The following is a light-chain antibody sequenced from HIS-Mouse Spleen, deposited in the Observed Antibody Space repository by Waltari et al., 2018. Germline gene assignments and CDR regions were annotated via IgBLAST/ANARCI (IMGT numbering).Light chain of an antibody. CDR1: NIGRKS. J-gene: IGLJ1*01. V-gene: IGLV3-21*02. Sequence: SYVLTQPPSVSVAPGQTARITCGGNNIGRKSGHLDQQKPGQAPVLVVYDDSDRPSGIPERFSGSNSGNTATLTISRVEAGDEADYYCQVWDSSSDHYVFGTGTKVTVL. CDR2: DDS. CDR3: QVWDSSSDHYV.